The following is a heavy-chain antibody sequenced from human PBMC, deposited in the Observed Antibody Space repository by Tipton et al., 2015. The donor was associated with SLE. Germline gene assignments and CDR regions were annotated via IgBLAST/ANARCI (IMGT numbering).Heavy chain of an antibody. Sequence: LRLSCAASGFNFSDYYMSWIRQAPGKWLEWIGHIYYTGTTYYNPSLKSRLTLSMDTSKNQFSLRVSSVTAADTAVYYCARRYGTSFDYWDQGTLVTVSS. CDR3: ARRYGTSFDY. D-gene: IGHD2-8*01. CDR2: IYYTGTT. V-gene: IGHV4-59*08. J-gene: IGHJ4*02. CDR1: GFNFSDYY.